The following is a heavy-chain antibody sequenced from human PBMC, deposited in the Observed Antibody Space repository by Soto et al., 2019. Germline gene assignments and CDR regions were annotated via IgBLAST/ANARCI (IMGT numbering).Heavy chain of an antibody. CDR1: GFTFSSYA. J-gene: IGHJ4*02. V-gene: IGHV3-30-3*01. CDR3: AREGITMMGIDY. Sequence: PGGSLRLSCAASGFTFSSYAMHWVRQAPGKGLEWVAVISYDGSNKYYADSVKDRFTISRDNSKNTLYLQMNSLRAEDTAVYYCAREGITMMGIDYWGQGTLVTVSS. D-gene: IGHD3-22*01. CDR2: ISYDGSNK.